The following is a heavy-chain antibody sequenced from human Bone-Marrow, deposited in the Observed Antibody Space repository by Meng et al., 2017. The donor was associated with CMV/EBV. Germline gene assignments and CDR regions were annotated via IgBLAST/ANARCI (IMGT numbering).Heavy chain of an antibody. V-gene: IGHV4-39*07. CDR3: ARVGGIVVVPAAWFDP. D-gene: IGHD2-2*01. CDR1: SHSSSSCY. CDR2: IYYSGST. Sequence: SHSSSSCYWGWSRQPPGKGLGWSGSIYYSGSTYYNPSLKSRVTISVDTSKNQFSLKLSSVTAADTAVYYCARVGGIVVVPAAWFDPWGQGTLVTVSS. J-gene: IGHJ5*02.